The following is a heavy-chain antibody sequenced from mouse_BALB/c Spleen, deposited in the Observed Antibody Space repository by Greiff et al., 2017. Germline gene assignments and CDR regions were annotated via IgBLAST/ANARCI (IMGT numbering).Heavy chain of an antibody. D-gene: IGHD1-1*01. CDR1: GFTFTDYY. CDR2: IRNKANGYTT. CDR3: ARDDYSGSSYEYYAMDY. J-gene: IGHJ4*01. V-gene: IGHV7-3*02. Sequence: EVKLQESGGGLVQPGGSLRLSCATSGFTFTDYYMSWVRQPPGKALEWLGFIRNKANGYTTEYSASVKGRFTISRDNSQSILYLQMNTLRAEDSATYYCARDDYSGSSYEYYAMDYWGQGTSVTVSS.